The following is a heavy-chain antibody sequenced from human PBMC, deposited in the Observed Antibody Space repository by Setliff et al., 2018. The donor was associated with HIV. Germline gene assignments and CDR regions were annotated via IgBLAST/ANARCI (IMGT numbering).Heavy chain of an antibody. J-gene: IGHJ4*02. Sequence: SETLSLTCEVSGYFISSGYYWGWIRQPPGKGLEWIGTVYHSGSTYYNPSLKSRVTISVDTSENQFSLKLSSVAAADTAVYYCARHPPPEVRGDVTDYWGQGTLVTVSS. CDR3: ARHPPPEVRGDVTDY. D-gene: IGHD3-10*01. V-gene: IGHV4-38-2*01. CDR2: VYHSGST. CDR1: GYFISSGYY.